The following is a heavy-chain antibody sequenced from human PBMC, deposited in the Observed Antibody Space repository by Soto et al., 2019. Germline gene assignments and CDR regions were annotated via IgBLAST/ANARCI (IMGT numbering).Heavy chain of an antibody. CDR3: AGDGWSY. CDR2: ISYDGSNK. CDR1: GFTFSSYA. D-gene: IGHD2-15*01. J-gene: IGHJ4*02. V-gene: IGHV3-30-3*01. Sequence: QVQLVESGGGVVQPGRSLRLSCAASGFTFSSYAMHWVRQAPGKGLEWVAVISYDGSNKYYADSVKGRFTISRDNSKNTLYLQMNSLRAEDTALYYCAGDGWSYWGQGTLVIVSS.